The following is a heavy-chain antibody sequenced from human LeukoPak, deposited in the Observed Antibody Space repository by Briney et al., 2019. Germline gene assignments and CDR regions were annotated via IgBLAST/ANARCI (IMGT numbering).Heavy chain of an antibody. V-gene: IGHV3-23*01. Sequence: GGSLRLSCAASGFTFSSYAMSWVRQAPGKGLEWVSLISGSGGSTHYADFVKGRFTISRDNSKNTLYLQMNSLRAEDTAVYYCARESGDRGYFDYWGQGTLVTVSS. D-gene: IGHD3-10*01. CDR1: GFTFSSYA. CDR2: ISGSGGST. J-gene: IGHJ4*02. CDR3: ARESGDRGYFDY.